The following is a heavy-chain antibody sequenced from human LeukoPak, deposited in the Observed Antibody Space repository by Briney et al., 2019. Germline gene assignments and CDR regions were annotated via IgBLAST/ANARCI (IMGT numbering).Heavy chain of an antibody. CDR3: AKDDPNDYMAWIY. J-gene: IGHJ4*02. CDR1: GFTFSSYA. V-gene: IGHV3-23*01. CDR2: ISGSGGST. Sequence: GGSLRLSCVASGFTFSSYAMSWVRQAPGKGLEWVSFISGSGGSTYYTDSVKGRFTISRDNSKNTLSLQMNSLRADDTAVYYCAKDDPNDYMAWIYWGQGTLVTVSS. D-gene: IGHD4-11*01.